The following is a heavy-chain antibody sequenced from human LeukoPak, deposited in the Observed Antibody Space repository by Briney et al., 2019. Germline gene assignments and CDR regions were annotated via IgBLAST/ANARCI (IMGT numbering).Heavy chain of an antibody. CDR1: GFTFSSYA. Sequence: GGSLRLSCAASGFTFSSYAMHWVRQAPGKGLEWVAVISYDGSNKYYADSVKGRFTISRDNSKNTLYLQMNSLRAEDTAVYYCAKGKTYYYDSSGYMCGDYWGQGTLVTVSS. CDR3: AKGKTYYYDSSGYMCGDY. CDR2: ISYDGSNK. V-gene: IGHV3-30-3*01. J-gene: IGHJ4*02. D-gene: IGHD3-22*01.